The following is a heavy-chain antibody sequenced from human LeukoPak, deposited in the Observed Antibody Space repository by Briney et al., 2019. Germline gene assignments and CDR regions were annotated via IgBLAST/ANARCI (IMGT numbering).Heavy chain of an antibody. D-gene: IGHD2-15*01. V-gene: IGHV1-18*01. CDR3: ARRGPTPYYYYMDV. J-gene: IGHJ6*03. CDR2: ISANNGDT. Sequence: ASVKVSCKASGYTFMHYGIHWVRQAPGQGLEWLGWISANNGDTNYAQKLQGRVTMTTDTSTSTAYMELRSLTSDDTVVYYCARRGPTPYYYYMDVWGNGTTVTVSS. CDR1: GYTFMHYG.